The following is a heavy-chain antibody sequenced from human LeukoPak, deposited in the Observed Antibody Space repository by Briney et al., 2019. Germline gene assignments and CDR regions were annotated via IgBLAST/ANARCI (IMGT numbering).Heavy chain of an antibody. CDR3: ARDFEGYPL. CDR1: GYTFTSNY. Sequence: ASVKVSCKAFGYTFTSNYMHWVRQAPGQGLEWMGWINPNSGGTNYAQKFQGRVTMTRGTSISTAYMELSRLRSDDTAVYYCARDFEGYPLWGQGTLVTVSS. D-gene: IGHD5-18*01. J-gene: IGHJ4*02. CDR2: INPNSGGT. V-gene: IGHV1-2*02.